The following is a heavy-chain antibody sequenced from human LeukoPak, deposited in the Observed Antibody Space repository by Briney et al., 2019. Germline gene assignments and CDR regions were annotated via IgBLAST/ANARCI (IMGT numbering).Heavy chain of an antibody. CDR1: GDSITSGRYY. J-gene: IGHJ4*02. D-gene: IGHD1-1*01. V-gene: IGHV4-61*02. CDR3: ARSFTDNFFFES. Sequence: PSETLSLTCTVSGDSITSGRYYWSWIRQPAGKELEWIGRIYSSGNTDYHPYIVSLKSRVSLSLDTSKNQFFLDLTSVTAADTAVYYCARSFTDNFFFESWGQGTLVTVSS. CDR2: IYSSGNT.